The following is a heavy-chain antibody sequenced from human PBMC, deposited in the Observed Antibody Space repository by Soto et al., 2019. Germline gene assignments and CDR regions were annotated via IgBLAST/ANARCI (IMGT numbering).Heavy chain of an antibody. CDR3: ARVPFSSFGVAVPPVCWFDP. CDR2: IFYTGST. V-gene: IGHV4-30-4*01. J-gene: IGHJ5*02. CDR1: GGFVNSVNNY. D-gene: IGHD3-3*01. Sequence: QVHLQESGPGLVKPSQTLSLTCTVSGGFVNSVNNYWSWIRQPPGKGLEWLGYIFYTGSTYYNPSPRSRITIPIDKSKNRFSLKLTSVSAADTAVYYCARVPFSSFGVAVPPVCWFDPWGQGTLVTVSS.